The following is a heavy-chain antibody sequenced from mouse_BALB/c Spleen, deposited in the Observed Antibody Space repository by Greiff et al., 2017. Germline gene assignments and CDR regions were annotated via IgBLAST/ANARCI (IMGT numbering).Heavy chain of an antibody. CDR3: VREGKRGYFDV. Sequence: EVMLVESGGGLVQPKGSLKLSCAASGFTFNTYAMHWVCQAPGKGLEWVARIRSKSNNYATYYADSVKDRFTISRDDSQSMLYLQMNNLKTEDTAMYYCVREGKRGYFDVWGAGTTVTVSS. V-gene: IGHV10-3*03. CDR2: IRSKSNNYAT. J-gene: IGHJ1*01. CDR1: GFTFNTYA.